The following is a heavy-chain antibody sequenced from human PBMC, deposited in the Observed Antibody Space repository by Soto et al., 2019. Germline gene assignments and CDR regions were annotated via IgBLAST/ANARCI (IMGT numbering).Heavy chain of an antibody. CDR3: AREITFAGIAVAGDNWFDP. CDR2: IYYSGST. V-gene: IGHV4-61*08. D-gene: IGHD6-19*01. CDR1: GGSISSGGYY. Sequence: SETLSLTCTVSGGSISSGGYYWSWIRQHPGKGLEWIGYIYYSGSTYYNPSLKSRVTISVDTSKNQFSLKMSSVTAADTAVYYCAREITFAGIAVAGDNWFDPWGQGTLVTVSS. J-gene: IGHJ5*02.